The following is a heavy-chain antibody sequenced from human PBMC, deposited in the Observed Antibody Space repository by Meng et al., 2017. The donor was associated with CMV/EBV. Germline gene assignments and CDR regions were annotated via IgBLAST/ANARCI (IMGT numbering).Heavy chain of an antibody. V-gene: IGHV1-18*01. D-gene: IGHD3-3*01. CDR3: ARGYYDSWSGYSVYTLDY. J-gene: IGHJ4*02. CDR2: ISAYNGNT. CDR1: GYTFTSYG. Sequence: ASVKVSCKASGYTFTSYGISWVRQAPGQGLEWMGWISAYNGNTNYAQKLQGRVTMTTDTSTSTAYMELRSLRSDDTAVYYCARGYYDSWSGYSVYTLDYWGQGTLVTVSS.